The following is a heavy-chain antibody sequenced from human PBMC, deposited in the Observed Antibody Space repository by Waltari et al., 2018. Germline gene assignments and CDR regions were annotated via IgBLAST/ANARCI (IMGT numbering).Heavy chain of an antibody. J-gene: IGHJ3*02. CDR1: GFTFSSYW. D-gene: IGHD6-13*01. CDR2: IKQDGSEK. CDR3: ASCIAAAEEPDAFDI. V-gene: IGHV3-7*01. Sequence: EVQLVESGGGLVQPGGSLRLSCAASGFTFSSYWLSWVRQAPGKGLEWVANIKQDGSEKYYVDSVKGRFTISRDNAKNSLYLQMNSLRAEDTAVYYCASCIAAAEEPDAFDIWGQGTMVTVSS.